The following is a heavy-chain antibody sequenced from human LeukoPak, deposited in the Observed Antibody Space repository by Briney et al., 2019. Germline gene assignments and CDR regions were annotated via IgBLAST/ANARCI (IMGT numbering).Heavy chain of an antibody. J-gene: IGHJ4*01. D-gene: IGHD4-17*01. V-gene: IGHV3-66*01. CDR1: GFVISNY. CDR3: AYGDYPLTY. Sequence: GGSLRLSCAASGFVISNYWSWVRPPPGKGLEWISLIYSDGNTRYADSVKGRFTFSRDNSKNTLYLQMNSLRAEDTAVYYCAYGDYPLTYWGHGTLVTVSS. CDR2: IYSDGNT.